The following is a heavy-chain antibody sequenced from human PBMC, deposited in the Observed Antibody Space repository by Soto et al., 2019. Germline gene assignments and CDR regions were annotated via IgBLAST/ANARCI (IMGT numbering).Heavy chain of an antibody. V-gene: IGHV3-30*03. CDR1: GFTFSSYG. CDR2: ISYDGSNK. CDR3: ARDPQGQWLPDY. Sequence: PGVSLRLSCAASGFTFSSYGMHWVRQAPGKGLEWVAVISYDGSNKYYADSVKGRFTISRDNSKNTLYLQMNSLRAEDTAVYYCARDPQGQWLPDYWGQGT. J-gene: IGHJ4*02. D-gene: IGHD6-19*01.